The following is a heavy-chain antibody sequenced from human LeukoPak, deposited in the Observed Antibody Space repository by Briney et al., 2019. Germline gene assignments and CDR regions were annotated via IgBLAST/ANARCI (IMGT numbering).Heavy chain of an antibody. V-gene: IGHV4-4*07. CDR3: ARDNWNEADY. CDR1: GGSISSYY. D-gene: IGHD1-20*01. CDR2: VFTSGST. Sequence: SETLSLTCTVSGGSISSYYWSWIRQPAGKGLEWIGRVFTSGSTTYNPSPQSRVTISLNTASNQFSLKLSSATAADTAVYYCARDNWNEADYWGQGTLVTVSS. J-gene: IGHJ4*02.